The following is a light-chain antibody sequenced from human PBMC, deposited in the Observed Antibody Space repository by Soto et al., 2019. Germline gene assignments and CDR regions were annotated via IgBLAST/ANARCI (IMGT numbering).Light chain of an antibody. CDR1: QSVGRN. Sequence: EIVLTQSPATLSLSPGERATLSCRASQSVGRNLAWYQQKPGQAPRLLIYDASNRATGIPARFSGGGSGTDFALTISSLEPEDVAVYSCQQRSNWPQTFGQGNKVEI. CDR2: DAS. V-gene: IGKV3-11*01. CDR3: QQRSNWPQT. J-gene: IGKJ1*01.